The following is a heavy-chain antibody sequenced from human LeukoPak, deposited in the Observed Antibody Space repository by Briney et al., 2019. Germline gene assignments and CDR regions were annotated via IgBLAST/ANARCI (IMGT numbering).Heavy chain of an antibody. J-gene: IGHJ4*02. CDR1: GYMFHSYW. CDR3: ARSPTGYNYGYVAFHY. Sequence: GESLKISCKGSGYMFHSYWIAWVRQMPGRGLEWMGIIFPGDSETKYNPSFEGQVTISADKSISTAYLQWSSLKASDSAMYYCARSPTGYNYGYVAFHYWGQGALVTVSS. CDR2: IFPGDSET. V-gene: IGHV5-51*01. D-gene: IGHD5-18*01.